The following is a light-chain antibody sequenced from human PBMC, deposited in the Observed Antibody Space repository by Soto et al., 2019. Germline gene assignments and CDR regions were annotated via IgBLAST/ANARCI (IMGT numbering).Light chain of an antibody. V-gene: IGLV1-40*01. CDR3: QSYDSRLTAYV. CDR2: TNN. CDR1: SSNIGAGYD. J-gene: IGLJ1*01. Sequence: QSVLTQPPSVSGAPGQRVTISCTGSSSNIGAGYDVHWYHQLPGTAPKLLVSTNNNRPSGVPDRFSASKSGTSASLAITGLQAEDGAHYYSQSYDSRLTAYVFGTGTKVTVL.